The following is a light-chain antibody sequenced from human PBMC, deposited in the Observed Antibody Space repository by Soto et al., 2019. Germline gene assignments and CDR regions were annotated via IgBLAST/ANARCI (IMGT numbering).Light chain of an antibody. J-gene: IGLJ1*01. V-gene: IGLV1-44*01. Sequence: QSVLTQPPSASVTPGQRVTISCSGSSSNIGTNTVNWYQHLPGTAPKLLIYSNNQRPSGVPDRFSGSKSDTSASLAISGLQSEDEADYYCAAWDDSLNGFYVFGTGTKLTVL. CDR2: SNN. CDR1: SSNIGTNT. CDR3: AAWDDSLNGFYV.